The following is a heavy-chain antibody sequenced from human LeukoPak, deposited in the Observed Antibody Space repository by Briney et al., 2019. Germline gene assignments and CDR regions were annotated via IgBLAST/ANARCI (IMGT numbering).Heavy chain of an antibody. J-gene: IGHJ4*02. Sequence: GESLKISCKGSGYNFASYWIGWVRQLPGKDLEWMGIIYPGDSDTRSSPSFQGQVTMSVDKSVNTAYLQWSSLKASDTAMYYCARTPGYSFYFDYWGRGTPVTVSS. CDR1: GYNFASYW. CDR2: IYPGDSDT. CDR3: ARTPGYSFYFDY. D-gene: IGHD5-18*01. V-gene: IGHV5-51*01.